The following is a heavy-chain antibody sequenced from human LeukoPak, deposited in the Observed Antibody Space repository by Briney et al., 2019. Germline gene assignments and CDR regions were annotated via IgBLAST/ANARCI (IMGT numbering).Heavy chain of an antibody. Sequence: ASVKVSCKASGYTFTSYGISWVRQAPGQGREWMGWIRAYNGNTNYAQKLQGRDTITTETSTTTAYMELRSLRSDDTAVYYCARVRHCSSTSCYRENWFDPWGQGTLVTVSS. J-gene: IGHJ5*02. V-gene: IGHV1-18*01. CDR3: ARVRHCSSTSCYRENWFDP. CDR1: GYTFTSYG. D-gene: IGHD2-2*01. CDR2: IRAYNGNT.